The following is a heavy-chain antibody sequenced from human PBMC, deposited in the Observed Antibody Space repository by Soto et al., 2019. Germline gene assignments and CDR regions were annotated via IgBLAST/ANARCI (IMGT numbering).Heavy chain of an antibody. CDR2: IYWDDDK. CDR1: GFSLSTSGVG. Sequence: QITLKESGPTLVKPTQTLTLTCTFSGFSLSTSGVGVGWIRQPPGKALEWLALIYWDDDKRYSPSLKSRLTITKDTSKNQVVLTMTNMDPVDTATYYCAHMRSSTSLEYYGMDVWGQGTTVTVSS. D-gene: IGHD2-2*01. V-gene: IGHV2-5*02. J-gene: IGHJ6*02. CDR3: AHMRSSTSLEYYGMDV.